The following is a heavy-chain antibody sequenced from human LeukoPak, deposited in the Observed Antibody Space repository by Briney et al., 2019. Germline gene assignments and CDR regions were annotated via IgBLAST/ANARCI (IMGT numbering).Heavy chain of an antibody. CDR2: IIPIFGTA. V-gene: IGHV1-69*01. CDR3: AGARRGYSDD. D-gene: IGHD5-18*01. CDR1: GGTFSSYA. J-gene: IGHJ4*02. Sequence: SVKVSCKASGGTFSSYAISWVRQAPGQGLEWMGGIIPIFGTANYAQKFQGRATITADESTSTAYMELSSLRSEDTAVYYCAGARRGYSDDWGQGTLVTVSS.